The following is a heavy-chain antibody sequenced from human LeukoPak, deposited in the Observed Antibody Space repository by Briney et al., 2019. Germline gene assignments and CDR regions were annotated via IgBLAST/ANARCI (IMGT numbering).Heavy chain of an antibody. J-gene: IGHJ5*02. CDR2: IRGSGDST. D-gene: IGHD6-6*01. CDR3: AKSPTRIAADWFDP. Sequence: GGSLRLSCAASGFTFSSYGMSWVRQAPGKGLEWVSAIRGSGDSTYYADSVKGRFTISRDNSKNTLYLQMNSLRAEDTAVYYCAKSPTRIAADWFDPWGQGTLVTVSS. CDR1: GFTFSSYG. V-gene: IGHV3-23*01.